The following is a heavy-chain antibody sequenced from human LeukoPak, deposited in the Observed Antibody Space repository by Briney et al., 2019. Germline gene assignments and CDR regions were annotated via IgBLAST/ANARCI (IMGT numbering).Heavy chain of an antibody. J-gene: IGHJ6*02. V-gene: IGHV5-51*01. CDR3: ARGPDKSRWNNHYYYGMDV. CDR2: IYPADSDP. Sequence: GESLKISCKGSGYSFANYWIAWVRQMPGKGLEWMGIIYPADSDPKYSPSFQGQLTISADKSIRPAHLQWSGLKVSDSAIYYCARGPDKSRWNNHYYYGMDVWGQGTTVTVSS. CDR1: GYSFANYW. D-gene: IGHD1/OR15-1a*01.